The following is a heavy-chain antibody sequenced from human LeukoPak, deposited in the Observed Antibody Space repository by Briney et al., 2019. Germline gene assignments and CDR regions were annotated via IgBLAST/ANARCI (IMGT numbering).Heavy chain of an antibody. V-gene: IGHV3-30*02. J-gene: IGHJ3*02. CDR3: ASTNYYGSYAFDI. Sequence: PGGSLRLSCAASGFTFSSYGMHWVRQAPGKGLEWVAFIRYDGSNKYYADSVKGRFTISRDNSKNTLYLQMNSLRAEDTAVYYCASTNYYGSYAFDIWGQGTMVTVSS. D-gene: IGHD3-10*01. CDR2: IRYDGSNK. CDR1: GFTFSSYG.